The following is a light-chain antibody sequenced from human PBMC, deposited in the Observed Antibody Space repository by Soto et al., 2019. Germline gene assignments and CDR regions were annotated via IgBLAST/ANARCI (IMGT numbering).Light chain of an antibody. Sequence: DIVMTQSPLSLPVTPGEPASISCRSSQSLLHSNGYNYLDWYLQKPGQSPQLLIYLGSNRASGVPDRARGRGPAKDFPLKISRGGAENVGVYSAMKAQKSPWTSGKGTKVNIK. CDR2: LGS. CDR3: MKAQKSPWT. J-gene: IGKJ1*01. V-gene: IGKV2-28*01. CDR1: QSLLHSNGYNY.